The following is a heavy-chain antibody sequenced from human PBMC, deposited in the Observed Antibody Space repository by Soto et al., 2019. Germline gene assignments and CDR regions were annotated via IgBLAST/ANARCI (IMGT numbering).Heavy chain of an antibody. V-gene: IGHV3-48*03. CDR1: GFTFSSYE. J-gene: IGHJ6*02. Sequence: PGGSLRLSCAASGFTFSSYEMNWVRQAPGKGLEWVSYISSSGSTIYYADSVKGRFTISRDNAKNSLYLQMNSLRAEDTAVYYCARDPRLPYYYGMDAWGQGTTVTVSS. CDR2: ISSSGSTI. CDR3: ARDPRLPYYYGMDA. D-gene: IGHD4-17*01.